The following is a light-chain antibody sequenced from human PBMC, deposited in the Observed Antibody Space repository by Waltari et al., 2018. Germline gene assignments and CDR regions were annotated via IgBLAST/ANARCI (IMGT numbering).Light chain of an antibody. CDR2: QNN. CDR1: KLGDKY. CDR3: QAWDSSTAHVV. Sequence: SYELTQPPSVSVSPGQTASITCSGDKLGDKYASWYQQKPGQSPVVVIYQNNKRPAGFPERFSGSNSGNTATLTISGTQAMDEADYYCQAWDSSTAHVVFGGGTKLTVL. J-gene: IGLJ2*01. V-gene: IGLV3-1*01.